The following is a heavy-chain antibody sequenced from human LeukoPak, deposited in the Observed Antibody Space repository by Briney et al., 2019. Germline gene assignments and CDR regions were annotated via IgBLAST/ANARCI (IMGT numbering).Heavy chain of an antibody. CDR3: AKDTYIGKYCTNGVCSPFDY. CDR1: GFTFSSYA. V-gene: IGHV3-23*01. CDR2: ISDSGDYT. J-gene: IGHJ4*02. D-gene: IGHD2-8*01. Sequence: GGSLTLSCAGSGFTFSSYAMSWVRQAPGQGLEWVSVISDSGDYTSYADSVRGRFTISRDNSRNTLYLQMISLRPEDTAVYYCAKDTYIGKYCTNGVCSPFDYWGQATLVTVSS.